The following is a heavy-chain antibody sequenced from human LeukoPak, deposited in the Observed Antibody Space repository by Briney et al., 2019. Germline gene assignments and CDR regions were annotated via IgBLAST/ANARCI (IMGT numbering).Heavy chain of an antibody. J-gene: IGHJ4*02. CDR3: AKNDYGSGSYYSKNLDY. CDR1: GFTFSSYA. CDR2: ISGSGINT. V-gene: IGHV3-23*01. D-gene: IGHD3-10*01. Sequence: GVSLRLSCAASGFTFSSYAMSWVRQAPGKGLEWVSAISGSGINTYYADSVKGRFTISRDNSKNTLYLQMNSLRAEDTAVYYCAKNDYGSGSYYSKNLDYWGQGTLVTVSS.